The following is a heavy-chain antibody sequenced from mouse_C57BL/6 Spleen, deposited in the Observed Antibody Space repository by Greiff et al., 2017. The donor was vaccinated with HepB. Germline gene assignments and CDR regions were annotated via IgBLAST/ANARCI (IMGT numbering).Heavy chain of an antibody. D-gene: IGHD2-1*01. Sequence: QVQLQQSGAELVRPGTSVKVSCKASGYAFTNYLIEWVKQRPGQGLEWIGVINPGSGGTNYNEKFKGKATLTADKSSSTAYMQLSSLTSEDSAVYFCARGHGNYEDYFDYWGQGTTLTVSS. CDR3: ARGHGNYEDYFDY. CDR1: GYAFTNYL. CDR2: INPGSGGT. J-gene: IGHJ2*01. V-gene: IGHV1-54*01.